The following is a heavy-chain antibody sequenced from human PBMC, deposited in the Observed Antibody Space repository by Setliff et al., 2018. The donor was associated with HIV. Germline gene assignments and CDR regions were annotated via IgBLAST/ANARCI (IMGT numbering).Heavy chain of an antibody. CDR3: ATERWLYQNFDS. CDR2: IHIGGNT. Sequence: PSETLSLTCTVSGGSINSGIYYWTWIRQPAGKGLEWLGRIHIGGNTNYNPSLKSRVTMSVDTSEDQFSLNLNSVTATDTAIYYCATERWLYQNFDSWSQGTQVTVSS. J-gene: IGHJ4*02. V-gene: IGHV4-61*02. CDR1: GGSINSGIYY. D-gene: IGHD3-16*01.